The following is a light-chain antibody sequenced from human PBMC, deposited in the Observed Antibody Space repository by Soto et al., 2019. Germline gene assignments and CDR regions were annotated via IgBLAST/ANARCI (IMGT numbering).Light chain of an antibody. CDR1: QGISNY. J-gene: IGKJ3*01. V-gene: IGKV1-27*01. CDR2: AAS. Sequence: DIQMTQSPSSLSASVGDRVTITCRASQGISNYLAWYQQKPGKVPKLLIYAASTLQSGVPSRFSGSGSGTDLTLTISSRQPEDVATYYCKKYNSAPFTFGPGTKVDIK. CDR3: KKYNSAPFT.